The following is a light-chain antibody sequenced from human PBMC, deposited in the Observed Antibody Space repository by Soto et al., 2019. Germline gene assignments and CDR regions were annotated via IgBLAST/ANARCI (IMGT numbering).Light chain of an antibody. CDR3: VLYMGSGPLVV. CDR1: SGSVSTSYY. Sequence: QTVVTQEPSFSVSPGGTVTLTCGLSSGSVSTSYYPSWYQQTPGQAPRTLIYSTNTRSSGVPDRFSGSILGNKAALTITGAQADDESDYYCVLYMGSGPLVVFGGGTKLTVL. CDR2: STN. V-gene: IGLV8-61*01. J-gene: IGLJ2*01.